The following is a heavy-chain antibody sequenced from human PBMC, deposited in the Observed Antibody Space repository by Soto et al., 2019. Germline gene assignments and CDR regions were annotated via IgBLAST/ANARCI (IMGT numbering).Heavy chain of an antibody. CDR2: ISGSGSNT. Sequence: GGSLRLSCVTSGFSFSPYAMSWVRQAPGKGLEWVSGISGSGSNTYYADSVKGRFTISRDNSRNTMFLQMKSLRAEDAAIYFCARGVRLYFDIWGQGTLVTVSS. D-gene: IGHD4-17*01. V-gene: IGHV3-23*01. J-gene: IGHJ4*02. CDR1: GFSFSPYA. CDR3: ARGVRLYFDI.